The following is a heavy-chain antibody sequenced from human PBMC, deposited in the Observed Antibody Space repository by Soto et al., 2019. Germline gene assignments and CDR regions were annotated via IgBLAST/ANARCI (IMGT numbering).Heavy chain of an antibody. V-gene: IGHV1-69*02. CDR1: GGTFSSYS. J-gene: IGHJ5*02. Sequence: QVQLVQSGAEVKKPGSSVKVSCEATGGTFSSYSFSWVRQAPGQGLEWMGRVIPILGMANYAQKFQGRVTITADKSTSTVYMEVSGLGSEDTAVYYCARGGAVVVPGAVDRHNWFDPWGQGTLVTVSS. CDR3: ARGGAVVVPGAVDRHNWFDP. CDR2: VIPILGMA. D-gene: IGHD2-2*01.